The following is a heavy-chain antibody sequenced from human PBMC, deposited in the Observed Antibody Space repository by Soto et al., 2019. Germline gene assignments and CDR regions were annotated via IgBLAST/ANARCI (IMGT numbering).Heavy chain of an antibody. CDR1: GFTFTNYW. CDR3: AKDHTYSSGWYFYYYGMDV. D-gene: IGHD6-19*01. V-gene: IGHV3-30*18. J-gene: IGHJ6*02. Sequence: GGSLRLSCVASGFTFTNYWMHWVRQVPGKGLEWVAVISYDGSNKYYADSVKGRFTISRDNSKNTLYLQMNSLRAEDTAVYYCAKDHTYSSGWYFYYYGMDVWGQGTTVTVSS. CDR2: ISYDGSNK.